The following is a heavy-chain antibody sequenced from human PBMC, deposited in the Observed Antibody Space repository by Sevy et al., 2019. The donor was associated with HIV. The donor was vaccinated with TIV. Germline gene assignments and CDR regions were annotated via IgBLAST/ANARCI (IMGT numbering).Heavy chain of an antibody. CDR2: ISWNSGSI. D-gene: IGHD2-21*02. CDR1: GFTFDDYA. V-gene: IGHV3-9*01. J-gene: IGHJ1*01. Sequence: GGSLRLSCAASGFTFDDYAMHWVRQAPGKGLEWVSGISWNSGSIGDADSVMGRFTISRDNAKYSLYLQMNSLRAEDTALYYCAKDIHPLSLRRLYFLHWGQGTLVTGSS. CDR3: AKDIHPLSLRRLYFLH.